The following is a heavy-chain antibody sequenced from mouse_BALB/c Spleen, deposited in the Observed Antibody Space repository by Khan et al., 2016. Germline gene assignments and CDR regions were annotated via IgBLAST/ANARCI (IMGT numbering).Heavy chain of an antibody. CDR2: INPDSSTI. V-gene: IGHV4-1*02. CDR1: GFDFSRYW. D-gene: IGHD1-1*01. J-gene: IGHJ2*01. Sequence: EVKLLESGGGLVQPGGSLKLSCAASGFDFSRYWMSWVRQAPGKGLEWIGEINPDSSTINYTPSLKDKFIISRDNAKNTLYLQMSKEGSEDTALYYCTRLYYYGTSDYWGQGTTLTVSS. CDR3: TRLYYYGTSDY.